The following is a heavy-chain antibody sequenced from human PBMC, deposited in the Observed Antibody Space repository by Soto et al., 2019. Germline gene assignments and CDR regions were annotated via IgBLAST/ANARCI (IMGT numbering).Heavy chain of an antibody. CDR1: GGTFSSYA. V-gene: IGHV1-69*13. D-gene: IGHD4-17*01. J-gene: IGHJ4*02. CDR2: IIPIFGTA. CDR3: ARDRYGDLGRSFDY. Sequence: SVKVSCKASGGTFSSYAISWVRQAPGQGLEWMGGIIPIFGTANYAQKFQGRVTITADESTSTAYMELSSLRSEDTAVYYCARDRYGDLGRSFDYWGQGTLVTVSS.